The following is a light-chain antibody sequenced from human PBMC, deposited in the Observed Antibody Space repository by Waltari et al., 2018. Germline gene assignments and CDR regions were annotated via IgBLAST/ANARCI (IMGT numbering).Light chain of an antibody. CDR3: CSYAGSSTVV. CDR1: SSDVGGYNL. J-gene: IGLJ2*01. Sequence: QSALTQPASVSGSPGQSITISCTETSSDVGGYNLVSWYQQHPGKVPKLIIYEGHRRPSGVSNRFSGSRSGNTASLTISGLQAEDEADYYCCSYAGSSTVVFGGGTKLTVL. V-gene: IGLV2-23*01. CDR2: EGH.